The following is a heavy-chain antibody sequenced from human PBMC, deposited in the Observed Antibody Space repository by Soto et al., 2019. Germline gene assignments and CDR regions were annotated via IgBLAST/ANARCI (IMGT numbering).Heavy chain of an antibody. CDR3: VKGGWLDF. D-gene: IGHD6-19*01. CDR1: GFRFSTYV. CDR2: LSADGSDT. V-gene: IGHV3-23*01. Sequence: GGSLRLSCAASGFRFSTYVMSWVRQAPGKGLEWVSALSADGSDTFYADSVLGRFIVSRDNSNNTLYLQLNSLRGEDTAIYYCVKGGWLDFWGQGALVTVSS. J-gene: IGHJ4*02.